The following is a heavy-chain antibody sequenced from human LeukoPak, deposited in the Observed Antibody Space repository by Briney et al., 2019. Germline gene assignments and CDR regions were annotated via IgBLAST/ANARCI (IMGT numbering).Heavy chain of an antibody. CDR1: GFTFSSYG. V-gene: IGHV3-30*18. D-gene: IGHD4-17*01. CDR2: ISYDGSNK. J-gene: IGHJ4*02. Sequence: PGRSLRLSCAASGFTFSSYGMHWVRQAPGKGLEWVAVISYDGSNKYYADSVKGRFTFSRDNSKNTLYLQMNSLRADDTAVYYCAKGRGTTVTAAANYWGQGTLVTVSS. CDR3: AKGRGTTVTAAANY.